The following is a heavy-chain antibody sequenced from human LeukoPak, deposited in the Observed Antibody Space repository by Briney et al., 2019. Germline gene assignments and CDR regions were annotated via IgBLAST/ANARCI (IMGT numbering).Heavy chain of an antibody. V-gene: IGHV3-7*01. Sequence: GGSLRLSCAASGFTFTRYWMCWVRQAPGKGLEWVANIDQDGSEQYYLDSVKGRFTISRDNSKNTLYLQMNSLRAEDTAVYYCAKDLYSSSSGDYWGQGTLVTVSS. CDR3: AKDLYSSSSGDY. J-gene: IGHJ4*02. CDR2: IDQDGSEQ. D-gene: IGHD6-6*01. CDR1: GFTFTRYW.